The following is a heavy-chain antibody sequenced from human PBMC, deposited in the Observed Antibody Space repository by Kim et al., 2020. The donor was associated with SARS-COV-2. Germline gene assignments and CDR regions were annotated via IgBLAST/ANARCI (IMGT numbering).Heavy chain of an antibody. CDR1: GFTFSSYS. V-gene: IGHV3-21*01. CDR3: ARASGWPWTELGRVEAFDN. D-gene: IGHD6-19*01. Sequence: GGSLRLSCAASGFTFSSYSMNWVRQAPGKGLEWVSSISSSSSYIYYADSVKGRFTISRDNAKNSLYLQMNSLRAEDTAVYYCARASGWPWTELGRVEAFDNWGQGTMVTVSS. J-gene: IGHJ3*02. CDR2: ISSSSSYI.